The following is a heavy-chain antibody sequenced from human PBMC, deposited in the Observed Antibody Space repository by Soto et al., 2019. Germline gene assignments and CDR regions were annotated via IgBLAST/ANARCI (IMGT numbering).Heavy chain of an antibody. CDR3: AYNPGVVSDYYYGMDV. CDR1: GFTFTSSA. CDR2: IVVGSGNT. J-gene: IGHJ6*02. V-gene: IGHV1-58*01. Sequence: SVKVSCKASGFTFTSSAVQWVRQARGQRLEWIGWIVVGSGNTNYAQKFQERVTITRDMSTSTAYMELSSLRSEDTAVYYCAYNPGVVSDYYYGMDVWGQGPTITV. D-gene: IGHD3-3*01.